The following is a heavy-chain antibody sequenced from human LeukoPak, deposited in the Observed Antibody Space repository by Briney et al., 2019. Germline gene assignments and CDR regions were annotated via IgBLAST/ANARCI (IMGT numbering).Heavy chain of an antibody. D-gene: IGHD3-22*01. Sequence: PSETLSLTCSVSGGSMTNLYWTWIRQPPGKGLEWIGDIYDSGSTRYNPSLKSRVTISVDTSKNQFSLKLRSVTAADTAVYYCARHGSDYSFDYWGQGTLVTVSS. V-gene: IGHV4-59*08. CDR1: GGSMTNLY. J-gene: IGHJ4*02. CDR2: IYDSGST. CDR3: ARHGSDYSFDY.